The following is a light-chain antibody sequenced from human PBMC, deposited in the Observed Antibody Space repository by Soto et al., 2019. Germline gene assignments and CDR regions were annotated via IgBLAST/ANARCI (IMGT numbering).Light chain of an antibody. CDR3: LQDFSYPRT. V-gene: IGKV1-6*01. Sequence: IQMTQSPSSLSASVGDRVTITCRASQSIMKYLHWYQQKPGKVPKLLIYAASSLESGVPSRFSGSGSETDFTLTISSLQPEDSATYYCLQDFSYPRTFGQGTKVDIK. CDR2: AAS. J-gene: IGKJ1*01. CDR1: QSIMKY.